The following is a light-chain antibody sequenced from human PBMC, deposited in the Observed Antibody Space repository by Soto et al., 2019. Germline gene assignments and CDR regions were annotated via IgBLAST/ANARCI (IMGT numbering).Light chain of an antibody. V-gene: IGKV1-39*01. CDR3: QQSDSTPPT. CDR1: QYISNY. CDR2: TAS. Sequence: DIKMTQSPSSLSASVGDRVTITCRASQYISNYLNWYQQKSGTAPKLLIHTASTLQSGVPSRFSGRGSGPDVTLTISSVQPDDFAIYFCQQSDSTPPTFGRGTTLEIK. J-gene: IGKJ2*01.